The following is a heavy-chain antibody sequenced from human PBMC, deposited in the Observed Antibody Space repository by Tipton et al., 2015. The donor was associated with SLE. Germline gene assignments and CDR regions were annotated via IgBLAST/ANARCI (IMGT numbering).Heavy chain of an antibody. J-gene: IGHJ4*02. Sequence: TLSLTCAVYGGSFRGYYWTWIRQSPNKGLEWIGESDHTGNTNYNPSLKSRVTISADTSKNQFSLRLNSVTAADTAVYYCARHRRITLLRGLILPYWGQGTPVTVSS. CDR2: SDHTGNT. D-gene: IGHD3-10*01. V-gene: IGHV4-34*01. CDR3: ARHRRITLLRGLILPY. CDR1: GGSFRGYY.